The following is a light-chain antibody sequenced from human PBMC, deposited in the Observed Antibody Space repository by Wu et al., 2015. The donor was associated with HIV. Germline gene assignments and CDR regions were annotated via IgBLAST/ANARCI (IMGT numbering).Light chain of an antibody. CDR2: ATS. CDR3: QHLNSYPRIFT. J-gene: IGKJ3*01. CDR1: QGISSY. V-gene: IGKV1-9*01. Sequence: IQLTQSPSSLSASVGDRVTITCRASQGISSYLAWYQQKPGKAPKLLIYATSTLQSGVPSRFSGSGSGTDFTLTISSLQPEDFATYYCQHLNSYPRIFTFGPGTKVDIK.